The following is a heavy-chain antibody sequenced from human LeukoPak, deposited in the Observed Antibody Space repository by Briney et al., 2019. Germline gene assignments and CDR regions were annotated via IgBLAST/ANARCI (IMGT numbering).Heavy chain of an antibody. J-gene: IGHJ4*02. CDR2: ILYSGNT. CDR1: GGSISSYH. CDR3: SRYIRRRPQFDY. V-gene: IGHV4-59*04. Sequence: PSETLSLTCTVSGGSISSYHWGWIRQPPGKGLEWIGNILYSGNTFYHPSLKSRITIAVDTSKNQFSLKLSSVTAADTAVYYCSRYIRRRPQFDYWGQGTLVTVSS. D-gene: IGHD5-12*01.